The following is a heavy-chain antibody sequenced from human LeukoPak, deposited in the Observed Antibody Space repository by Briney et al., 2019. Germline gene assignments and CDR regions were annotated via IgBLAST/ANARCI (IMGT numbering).Heavy chain of an antibody. J-gene: IGHJ4*02. V-gene: IGHV3-20*04. CDR3: ARYPDCTNGVCYTYIDY. CDR1: GCTFDDYG. D-gene: IGHD2-8*01. Sequence: GGSLRLSCAASGCTFDDYGMSWVSHAAGKCLEWAYVFNWNGGSTGYADSVKCRFTSSRDNAKNSLYLQMNSLRAEDTALYYCARYPDCTNGVCYTYIDYWGQGTLVTVSS. CDR2: FNWNGGST.